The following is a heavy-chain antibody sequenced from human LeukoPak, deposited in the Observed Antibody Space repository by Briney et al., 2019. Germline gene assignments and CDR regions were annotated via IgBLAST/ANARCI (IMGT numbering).Heavy chain of an antibody. CDR2: IYSGGTT. J-gene: IGHJ4*02. CDR1: GFTVSSNY. CDR3: ARGLVGAYFDY. D-gene: IGHD1-26*01. V-gene: IGHV3-53*01. Sequence: PGGSLRLSCAASGFTVSSNYMNWVRQAPGKELEWVSVIYSGGTTYYADSVKGRFTISRDNSKNTLYLQMNSLRAEDTAVYYCARGLVGAYFDYWGQGTLVTVSS.